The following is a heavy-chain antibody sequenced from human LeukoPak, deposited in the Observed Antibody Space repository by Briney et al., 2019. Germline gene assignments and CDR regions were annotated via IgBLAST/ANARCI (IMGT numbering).Heavy chain of an antibody. CDR2: IYYSGST. D-gene: IGHD3-22*01. CDR3: ARPTDYYDSSGYPKHDAFDI. CDR1: GGSISSYY. J-gene: IGHJ3*02. Sequence: SGTLSLTCTVSGGSISSYYWSWIRQPPGKGLEWIGYIYYSGSTNYNPSLKSRVTISVDTSKNQFSLKLSSVTAADTAVYYCARPTDYYDSSGYPKHDAFDIWGQGTMVTVSS. V-gene: IGHV4-59*01.